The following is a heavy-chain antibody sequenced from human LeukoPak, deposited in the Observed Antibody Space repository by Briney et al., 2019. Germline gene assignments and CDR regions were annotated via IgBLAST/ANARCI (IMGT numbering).Heavy chain of an antibody. CDR1: GGSISSYY. Sequence: SETLSLTCIVSGGSISSYYWSWIRQPPGKGLEWIAYIFYSGSTNYNPSLKSRVTISVDTSKNQFSLKLSSVTAADTAVYYCARGGSSGYDPFDYWGQGTLVTVSS. D-gene: IGHD5-12*01. V-gene: IGHV4-59*01. CDR3: ARGGSSGYDPFDY. J-gene: IGHJ4*02. CDR2: IFYSGST.